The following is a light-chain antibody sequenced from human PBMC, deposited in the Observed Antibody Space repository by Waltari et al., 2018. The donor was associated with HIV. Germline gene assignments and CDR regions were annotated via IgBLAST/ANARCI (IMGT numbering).Light chain of an antibody. V-gene: IGKV3-20*01. CDR1: EIIKSTY. CDR2: GAS. CDR3: HQYGSSFWT. Sequence: EIVLTQSPGTLSLSPGDRATLSCMTSEIIKSTYLSWYQQKGDQHPRILIYGASSRAPGIPDRFSGSGSRTDFNLTINRLEPEDFATYYCHQYGSSFWTFGQGTKVDVK. J-gene: IGKJ1*01.